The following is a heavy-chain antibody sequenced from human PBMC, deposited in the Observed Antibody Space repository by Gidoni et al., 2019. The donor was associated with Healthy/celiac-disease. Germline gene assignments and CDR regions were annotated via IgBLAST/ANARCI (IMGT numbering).Heavy chain of an antibody. CDR1: GFTVSRNY. Sequence: EVQLVESGGGLVQPGGSLRLSCAASGFTVSRNYMSWVRQAPGKGMEWVSVIYTGGSTYYADSVKGRFTISRDNSKNTLYLQMNSLRAEDTAVYYCATRGTVTTWGDFDYWGQGTLVTVSS. V-gene: IGHV3-66*02. J-gene: IGHJ4*02. CDR3: ATRGTVTTWGDFDY. D-gene: IGHD4-17*01. CDR2: IYTGGST.